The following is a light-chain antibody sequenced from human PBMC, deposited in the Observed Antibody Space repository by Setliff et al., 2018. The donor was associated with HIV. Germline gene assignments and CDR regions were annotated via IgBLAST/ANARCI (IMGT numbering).Light chain of an antibody. CDR3: SSYAITNTLP. V-gene: IGLV2-14*01. CDR2: EVR. Sequence: QSVLTQPASVSGSPGQSITISCTGTSSDVGGYNYVSWYQQHPGKAPKLIIYEVRNRPSGVSNRFSGSKSGNTASLTISGLQAEDEADYYCSSYAITNTLPFG. CDR1: SSDVGGYNY. J-gene: IGLJ1*01.